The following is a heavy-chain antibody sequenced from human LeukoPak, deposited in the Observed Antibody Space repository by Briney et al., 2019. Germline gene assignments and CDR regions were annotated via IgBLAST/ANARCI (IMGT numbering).Heavy chain of an antibody. J-gene: IGHJ6*02. CDR3: ARNLGGKPGIGMDV. V-gene: IGHV1-2*02. CDR2: INPNTGGT. D-gene: IGHD1-14*01. CDR1: GYIFTGYC. Sequence: ASVKVSCKASGYIFTGYCMHWVRQAPGQGLEWMGWINPNTGGTNYAQGFQGRVTMTRDTSISTAYMELSRLRSDDTAVYYCARNLGGKPGIGMDVWGQGTTVTVSS.